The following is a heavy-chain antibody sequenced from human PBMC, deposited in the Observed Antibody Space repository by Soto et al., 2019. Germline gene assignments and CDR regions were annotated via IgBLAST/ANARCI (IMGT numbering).Heavy chain of an antibody. CDR2: IYYSGST. J-gene: IGHJ4*02. CDR1: GGSISSYY. CDR3: ASYDYSLGLRI. Sequence: SETLSLTCTVSGGSISSYYWSWIRQPPGKGLEWIGYIYYSGSTNYNPSLKSRVTISVDTSKNQFSLKLSSVTAADTAVYYCASYDYSLGLRIWGQGTLVTVSS. V-gene: IGHV4-59*01. D-gene: IGHD5-12*01.